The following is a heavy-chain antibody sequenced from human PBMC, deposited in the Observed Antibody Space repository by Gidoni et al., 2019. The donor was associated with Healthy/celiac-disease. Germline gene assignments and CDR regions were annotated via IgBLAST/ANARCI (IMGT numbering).Heavy chain of an antibody. Sequence: QVQLVESGGGAVQPGRSLRLSCAASGFTFSSYAMHWVRQAPGKGLEWVAVISYDGSNKYYADSVKGRFTISRDNSKNTLYLQMNSLRAEDTAVYYCARSPMVRGLRLFDPWGQGTLVTVSS. CDR2: ISYDGSNK. V-gene: IGHV3-30*04. J-gene: IGHJ5*02. D-gene: IGHD3-10*01. CDR3: ARSPMVRGLRLFDP. CDR1: GFTFSSYA.